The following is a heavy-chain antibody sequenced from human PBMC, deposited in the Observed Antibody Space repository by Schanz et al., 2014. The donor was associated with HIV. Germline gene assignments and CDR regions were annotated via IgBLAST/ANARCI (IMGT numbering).Heavy chain of an antibody. Sequence: QVQLQQWGAGLLKPSETLSLTCAVYCGSFSGYYWSWIRQSPGKGLEWIGEINHSGSINYNPPLKSRVTMSVDTSKKQFSRKRSSVTAADTAVYYCASSFPGWELLGGYYYYAMDVWGQGTTVTVSS. CDR2: INHSGSI. V-gene: IGHV4-34*01. CDR1: CGSFSGYY. CDR3: ASSFPGWELLGGYYYYAMDV. J-gene: IGHJ6*02. D-gene: IGHD1-26*01.